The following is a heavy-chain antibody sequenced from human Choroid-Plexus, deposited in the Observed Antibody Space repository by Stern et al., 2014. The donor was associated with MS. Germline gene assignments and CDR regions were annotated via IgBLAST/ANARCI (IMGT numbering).Heavy chain of an antibody. Sequence: VPLVESGGGVAQPGRPLILSCAASGFTFSNFGMHWVRQAPGKGLEWVALISYDGSDKYYADSVKGRFTIFRDNSKNTLYMHRNSLRAEDTAVYYCAKDRQWSTYFFDYWGQGSLVTVSS. CDR3: AKDRQWSTYFFDY. V-gene: IGHV3-30*18. J-gene: IGHJ4*02. D-gene: IGHD2-15*01. CDR2: ISYDGSDK. CDR1: GFTFSNFG.